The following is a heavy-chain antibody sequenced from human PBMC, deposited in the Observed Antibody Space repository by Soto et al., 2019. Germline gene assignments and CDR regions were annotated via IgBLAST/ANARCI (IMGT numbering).Heavy chain of an antibody. CDR2: IIPYYNTC. CDR3: ASGASRWYTYFLIS. J-gene: IGHJ5*02. Sequence: QAQVVQSGAEVRKPGSSVKLSCKASEGTFNSYAIAWVRQAPGQGLEWVGGIIPYYNTCNYAQKYQDRVTITADDSSTTVSMELSSLRSDDTAVYFCASGASRWYTYFLISWAQGTMVTVAS. CDR1: EGTFNSYA. D-gene: IGHD6-13*01. V-gene: IGHV1-69*01.